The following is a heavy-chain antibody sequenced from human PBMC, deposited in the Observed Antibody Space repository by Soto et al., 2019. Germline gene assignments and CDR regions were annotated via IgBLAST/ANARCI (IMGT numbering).Heavy chain of an antibody. J-gene: IGHJ6*02. CDR1: GFTFSSYA. V-gene: IGHV3-23*01. D-gene: IGHD4-17*01. CDR3: ARIYDYGDYGRRFYYYYGMDV. CDR2: ISGSGGST. Sequence: GGSLRLSCAASGFTFSSYAMSWVRQAPGKGLEWVSAISGSGGSTYYADSVKGRFTISRDNSKNTLYLQMNSLRAEDTAVYYCARIYDYGDYGRRFYYYYGMDVWGQGTTVTVSS.